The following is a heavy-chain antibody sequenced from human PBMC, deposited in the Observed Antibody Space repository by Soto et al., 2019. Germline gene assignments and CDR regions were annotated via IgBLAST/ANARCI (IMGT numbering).Heavy chain of an antibody. CDR2: IAFAGSAT. Sequence: HLGGSLRLSCATSGFTFHDYAMSWVRQAPGKGLEWVSAIAFAGSATYYADSVKGRFTISRDNSKNTLYLQMNSLRAEDTAVYYCAKVGAGYRIPPYYFDYWGQGTLVIVSS. CDR1: GFTFHDYA. V-gene: IGHV3-23*05. CDR3: AKVGAGYRIPPYYFDY. J-gene: IGHJ4*02. D-gene: IGHD4-4*01.